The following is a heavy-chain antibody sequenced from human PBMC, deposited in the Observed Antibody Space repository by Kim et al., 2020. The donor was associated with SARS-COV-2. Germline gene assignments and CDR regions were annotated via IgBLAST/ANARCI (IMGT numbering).Heavy chain of an antibody. V-gene: IGHV1-46*01. CDR1: GYTFTSYY. CDR3: ARGYDILTGYYGGYFDL. CDR2: INPSGGST. Sequence: ASVKVSCKASGYTFTSYYMHWVRQAPGQGLEWMGIINPSGGSTSYAQKFQGRVTMTRDTSTSTVYMELSSLRSEDTAVYYCARGYDILTGYYGGYFDLWGRGTLVTVSS. D-gene: IGHD3-9*01. J-gene: IGHJ2*01.